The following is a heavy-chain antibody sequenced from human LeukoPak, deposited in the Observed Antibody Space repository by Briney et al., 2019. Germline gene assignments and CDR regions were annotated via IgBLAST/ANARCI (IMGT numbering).Heavy chain of an antibody. Sequence: ASVKVSCKASGYTFTSYGISWVRQAPGQGLEWMGGIIPIFGTANYAQKFQGRVTITTDESTSTAYMELSSLRSEDTAVYYCARDQDTAYNWFDPWGQGTLVTVSS. CDR2: IIPIFGTA. D-gene: IGHD5-18*01. V-gene: IGHV1-69*05. CDR1: GYTFTSYG. CDR3: ARDQDTAYNWFDP. J-gene: IGHJ5*02.